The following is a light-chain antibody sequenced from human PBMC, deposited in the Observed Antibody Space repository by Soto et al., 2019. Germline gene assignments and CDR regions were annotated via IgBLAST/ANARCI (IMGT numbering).Light chain of an antibody. Sequence: QSVLTQPPSASGTPGQRVTFSCSGSSSNIGSNTVSWYQQLPQRAPKLLIFSNNQRPSGVPDRFSGSKSGTSASLAISGLQSEDEADYYCATWADGLNSYVFGTGTKVTVL. CDR3: ATWADGLNSYV. CDR1: SSNIGSNT. V-gene: IGLV1-44*01. J-gene: IGLJ1*01. CDR2: SNN.